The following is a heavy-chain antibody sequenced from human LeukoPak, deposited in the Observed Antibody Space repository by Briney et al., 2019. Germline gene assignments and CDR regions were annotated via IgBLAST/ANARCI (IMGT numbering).Heavy chain of an antibody. V-gene: IGHV1-2*02. J-gene: IGHJ4*02. Sequence: GASVKVSCKASGYTFTSYAMNWVRQAPGQGLEWMGWFNPNTGGTHYAQNFEDRLTMTRDTSSTTAYLEVNRLTFDDTAVYYCARGSRIGDSSVSYAHWGQGTLVTVSS. D-gene: IGHD3-22*01. CDR3: ARGSRIGDSSVSYAH. CDR1: GYTFTSYA. CDR2: FNPNTGGT.